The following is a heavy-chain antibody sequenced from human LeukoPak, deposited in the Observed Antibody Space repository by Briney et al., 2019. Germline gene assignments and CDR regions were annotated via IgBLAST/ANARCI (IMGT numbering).Heavy chain of an antibody. V-gene: IGHV4-59*01. CDR1: GGSISSYY. J-gene: IGHJ4*02. D-gene: IGHD3-10*01. CDR2: IYYSGST. Sequence: SETLSLTCTVSGGSISSYYWSWIRQPPGKGLEWIGYIYYSGSTNYNPSLKSRVTISVDTSKNQFSLKLSSVTAADTAVYYCARGITMVQFDYWGQGTLVTVSS. CDR3: ARGITMVQFDY.